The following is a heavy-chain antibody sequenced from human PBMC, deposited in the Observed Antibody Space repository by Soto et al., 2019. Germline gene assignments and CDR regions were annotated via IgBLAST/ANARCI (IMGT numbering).Heavy chain of an antibody. D-gene: IGHD2-8*01. CDR2: ISYDGSNK. J-gene: IGHJ4*02. Sequence: GGSLRLSCAASGFTFSSYGMHWVRQAPGKGLEWVAVISYDGSNKYYADSVKGRFTISRDNSKKTLDLQMDSLRPEDTAVYYCAKDLILYRMAATNSWDSWRQGTLVTVSS. CDR1: GFTFSSYG. CDR3: AKDLILYRMAATNSWDS. V-gene: IGHV3-30*18.